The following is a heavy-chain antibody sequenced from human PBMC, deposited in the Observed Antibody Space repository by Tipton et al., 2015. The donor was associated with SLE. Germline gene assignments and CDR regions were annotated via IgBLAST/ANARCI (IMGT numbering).Heavy chain of an antibody. J-gene: IGHJ4*02. CDR1: GFIFSSYG. CDR3: ARHGEVTTVTTYFDY. CDR2: ISGSGGST. D-gene: IGHD4-17*01. Sequence: QLVQSGGGVVQPGRSLRLSCAASGFIFSSYGMHWVCQAPGKGLEWVSAISGSGGSTYYADSVKGRFTISRDNSKNTLYLQMNSLRAEDTAVYYCARHGEVTTVTTYFDYWGQGTLVTVSS. V-gene: IGHV3-23*04.